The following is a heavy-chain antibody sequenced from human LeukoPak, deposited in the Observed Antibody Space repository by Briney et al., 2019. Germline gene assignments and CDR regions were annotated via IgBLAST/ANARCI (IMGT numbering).Heavy chain of an antibody. D-gene: IGHD3-10*01. J-gene: IGHJ4*02. CDR3: ARDTHLRDTMVRGAIDY. CDR1: GFTFSDYY. Sequence: SGGSLRLSCAASGFTFSDYYMSWIRQAPGKGLEWVSYISSSGSTIYYADSVKGRFTISRDNAKNSLYLQMNSLRAEDTAVYYCARDTHLRDTMVRGAIDYWGQGTLVTVSS. V-gene: IGHV3-11*01. CDR2: ISSSGSTI.